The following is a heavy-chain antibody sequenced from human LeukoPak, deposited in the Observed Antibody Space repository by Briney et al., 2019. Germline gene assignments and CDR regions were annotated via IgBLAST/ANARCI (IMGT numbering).Heavy chain of an antibody. V-gene: IGHV3-74*01. CDR3: AKAGDSSGWSYFDY. Sequence: GGSLRLSCAASGFTFSSYWMHWIRQAPGKGLVWVSRINSDGSSTSYADSVKGRFTISRDNAKNTLYLQMNSLRAEDTAVYYCAKAGDSSGWSYFDYWGQGTLVTVSS. CDR1: GFTFSSYW. CDR2: INSDGSST. J-gene: IGHJ4*02. D-gene: IGHD6-19*01.